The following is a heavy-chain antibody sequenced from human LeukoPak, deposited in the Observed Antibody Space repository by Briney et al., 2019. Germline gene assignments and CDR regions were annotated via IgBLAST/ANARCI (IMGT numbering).Heavy chain of an antibody. CDR2: IKPDGRDT. J-gene: IGHJ4*02. Sequence: PGGSLRLSCAASGFTFTDYWMSWVRQTPGKGLEWVANIKPDGRDTYYVDSVRGRFTISRDDARQSVYLQMNSVGVEDTAVYCCARDGIDYWGQGTLVTVSS. CDR1: GFTFTDYW. CDR3: ARDGIDY. V-gene: IGHV3-7*05.